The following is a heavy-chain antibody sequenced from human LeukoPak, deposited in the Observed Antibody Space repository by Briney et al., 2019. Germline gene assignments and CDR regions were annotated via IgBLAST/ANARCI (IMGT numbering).Heavy chain of an antibody. CDR1: GFTFSSYA. J-gene: IGHJ6*02. V-gene: IGHV3-23*01. Sequence: GGSLRLSCAASGFTFSSYAMSWVRQAPGKGLEWVSAISGSGGSTYYADSVKGRFTISRDNSKNTLYLQMNSLRAEDTAVYYCAKVAGVRGPWYYYGMDVWGQGTTVTVSS. CDR2: ISGSGGST. CDR3: AKVAGVRGPWYYYGMDV. D-gene: IGHD3-10*01.